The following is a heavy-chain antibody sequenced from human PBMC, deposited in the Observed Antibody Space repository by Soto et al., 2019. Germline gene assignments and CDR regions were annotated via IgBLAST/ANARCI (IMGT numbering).Heavy chain of an antibody. V-gene: IGHV3-30*18. D-gene: IGHD6-6*01. J-gene: IGHJ4*02. CDR3: AKGTAAREFDY. Sequence: SLRLSCAASGFTFSSYGMHWVRQAPGKGLEWVAVISYDGSNKYYADSVKGRFTISRDNSKNTLYLQMNSLRAEDTAVYYCAKGTAAREFDYWGQGTLVTVSS. CDR1: GFTFSSYG. CDR2: ISYDGSNK.